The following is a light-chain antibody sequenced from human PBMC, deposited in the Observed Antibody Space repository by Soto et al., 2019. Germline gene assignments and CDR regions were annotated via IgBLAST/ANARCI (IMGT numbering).Light chain of an antibody. J-gene: IGLJ3*02. V-gene: IGLV2-14*01. Sequence: QSALTQPASVSGSPGQSITISCTGTSSDVGGYNYVSWYQQNPGKAPKLMIYEVSNRPSGVSSRFSGSKSGNTASLTISGLQAEDEADYYCSSYTSSNNWVFGGGTKLTVL. CDR1: SSDVGGYNY. CDR3: SSYTSSNNWV. CDR2: EVS.